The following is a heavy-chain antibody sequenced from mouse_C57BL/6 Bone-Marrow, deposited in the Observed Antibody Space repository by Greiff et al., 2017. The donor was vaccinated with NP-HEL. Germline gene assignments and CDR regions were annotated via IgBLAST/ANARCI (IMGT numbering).Heavy chain of an antibody. D-gene: IGHD1-1*01. CDR2: IWSGGST. V-gene: IGHV2-2*01. Sequence: VKLMESGPGLVQPSQSLSITCTVSGFSLTSYGVHWVRQSPGKGLEWLGVIWSGGSTDYNAAFISRLSISKDNSKSQVFFKMNSLQADDTAIYYCARKGETVVSPFAYWGQGTLVTVSA. CDR1: GFSLTSYG. J-gene: IGHJ3*01. CDR3: ARKGETVVSPFAY.